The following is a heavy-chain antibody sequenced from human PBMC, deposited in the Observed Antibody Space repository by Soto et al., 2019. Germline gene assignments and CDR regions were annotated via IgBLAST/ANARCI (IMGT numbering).Heavy chain of an antibody. Sequence: ASVKVSCKASGYTFTGYYMHWVRQAPGQGLEWMGWINPNSGGTNYAQKFQGWVTMTRDTSISTAYMELSRLRSDDTAVYYCARDAYCSSTSCYAPRADYYYYYYYMDVWGKGTTVTVSS. V-gene: IGHV1-2*04. J-gene: IGHJ6*03. D-gene: IGHD2-2*01. CDR2: INPNSGGT. CDR1: GYTFTGYY. CDR3: ARDAYCSSTSCYAPRADYYYYYYYMDV.